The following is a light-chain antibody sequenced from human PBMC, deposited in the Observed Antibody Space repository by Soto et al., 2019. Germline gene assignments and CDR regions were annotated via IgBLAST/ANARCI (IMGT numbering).Light chain of an antibody. J-gene: IGLJ1*01. CDR3: SSYSGSTAFYV. CDR1: SSDVGYYNF. CDR2: EAS. Sequence: QSALTQPASVSGSPGQSITISCTGTSSDVGYYNFVSWYQQHPGKAPKLIIYEASNRPSGVSNRFSASKSGNTASLTISGLQAEDEADYHCSSYSGSTAFYVFGTGTKVTVL. V-gene: IGLV2-14*01.